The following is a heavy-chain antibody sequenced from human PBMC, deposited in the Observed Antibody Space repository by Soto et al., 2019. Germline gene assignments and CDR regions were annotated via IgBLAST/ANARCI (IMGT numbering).Heavy chain of an antibody. J-gene: IGHJ6*02. V-gene: IGHV3-21*01. CDR3: ARADRSVRGMDV. Sequence: SLRLSCAASGFTFSSYSMNWVRQAPGKGLEWVSSISSSSSYIYYADSVKGRFTISRDNAKNSLYLQMNSLRAEDTAVYYCARADRSVRGMDVWGQGTTVTVSS. D-gene: IGHD1-26*01. CDR1: GFTFSSYS. CDR2: ISSSSSYI.